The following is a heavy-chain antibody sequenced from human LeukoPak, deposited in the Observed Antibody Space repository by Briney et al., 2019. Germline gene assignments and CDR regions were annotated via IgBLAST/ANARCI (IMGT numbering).Heavy chain of an antibody. Sequence: PGGSLRLSCAASGFTFNNYATSWVRQAPGKGLEWVSGIRGDGDSTYYADSVKGRFTTSRENSKNTLYLQMNSLRADDTAVYYCAKEGTETIFSRYYFDYWGQGTLVTVSS. CDR3: AKEGTETIFSRYYFDY. CDR2: IRGDGDST. CDR1: GFTFNNYA. J-gene: IGHJ4*02. V-gene: IGHV3-23*01. D-gene: IGHD3-3*01.